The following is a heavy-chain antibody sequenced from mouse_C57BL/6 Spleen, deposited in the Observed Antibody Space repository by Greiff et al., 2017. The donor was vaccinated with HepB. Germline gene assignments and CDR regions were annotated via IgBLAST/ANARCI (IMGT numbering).Heavy chain of an antibody. V-gene: IGHV1-59*01. CDR2: IDPSDSYT. Sequence: VQLQQPGAELVRPGTSVKLSCKASGYTFTSYWMHWVKQRPGQGLEWIGVIDPSDSYTNYNQKFKGKATLTVDTSSSTAYMQLSSLTSEDSAVYYCARDRDQYYFDYWGQGTALTVSS. J-gene: IGHJ2*01. CDR3: ARDRDQYYFDY. CDR1: GYTFTSYW.